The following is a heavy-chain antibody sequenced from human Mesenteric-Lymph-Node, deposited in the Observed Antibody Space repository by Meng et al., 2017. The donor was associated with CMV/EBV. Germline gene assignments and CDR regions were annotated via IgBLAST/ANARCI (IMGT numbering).Heavy chain of an antibody. D-gene: IGHD1-26*01. Sequence: GESLKISCAASGFIFSTYSMNWVRQAPGKGLEWVSSISSSSSFIYYADSVKGRFTISRDNAKNSLYLQMNSLRAEDTAVYYCARVGHSGSYLDAFDIWGQGTMVTVSS. CDR2: ISSSSSFI. CDR1: GFIFSTYS. V-gene: IGHV3-21*01. CDR3: ARVGHSGSYLDAFDI. J-gene: IGHJ3*02.